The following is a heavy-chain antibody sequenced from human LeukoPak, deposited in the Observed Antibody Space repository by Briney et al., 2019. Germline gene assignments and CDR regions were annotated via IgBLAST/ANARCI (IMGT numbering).Heavy chain of an antibody. J-gene: IGHJ4*02. CDR2: ISWDGNKV. CDR3: AKDRPVATTLHHFDH. V-gene: IGHV3-9*01. D-gene: IGHD1-26*01. CDR1: GFSFDDYA. Sequence: GGSLRLSCVVSGFSFDDYAMRWVRQGPGKALEWVSVISWDGNKVAYADSVKGRFTISRDNAKNSLYLQMTSLRPEDTAFYYCAKDRPVATTLHHFDHWGLGTLVTVSS.